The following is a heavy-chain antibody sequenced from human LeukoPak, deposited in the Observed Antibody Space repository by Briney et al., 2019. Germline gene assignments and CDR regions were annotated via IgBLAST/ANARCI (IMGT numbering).Heavy chain of an antibody. D-gene: IGHD3-22*01. CDR3: ARSLEYYYSSGYYRGPFDY. J-gene: IGHJ4*02. CDR2: IYTSGST. V-gene: IGHV4-4*07. Sequence: PSETLSLTCTVSGGSISSYYWSWIRQPAGKGLEWIGRIYTSGSTNYNPSLKSRVTMSVDTSKNQFSLKLSSVTAADTAVYYCARSLEYYYSSGYYRGPFDYWGQGTLVTVSS. CDR1: GGSISSYY.